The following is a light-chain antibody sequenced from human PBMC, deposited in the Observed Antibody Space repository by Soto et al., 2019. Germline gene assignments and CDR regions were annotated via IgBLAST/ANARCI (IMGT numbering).Light chain of an antibody. J-gene: IGKJ5*01. CDR2: GAS. V-gene: IGKV3-20*01. Sequence: ETVLTQSPGTLSLSPGESATLSCRASQTVGRNYLAWYQHKPDQAPRLLISGASRRATGIPDRFSGGGSGTDFTLTITRLEPEDFAVYYCQQYDTSPVTFGQGTRLEI. CDR1: QTVGRNY. CDR3: QQYDTSPVT.